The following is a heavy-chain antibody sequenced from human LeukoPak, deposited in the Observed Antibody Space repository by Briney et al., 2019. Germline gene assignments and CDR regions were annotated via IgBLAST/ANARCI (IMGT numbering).Heavy chain of an antibody. CDR1: GGSFSGYY. D-gene: IGHD6-19*01. V-gene: IGHV4-34*01. Sequence: SETLSLTCAVYGGSFSGYYWSWIRQPPGKGLEWIGEINHSGSTNYNPSLKSRVTISVDTSKNQFSLKLSSVTAADTAVYYCAGRDHSSGWFHFDYWGQGALVTVSS. CDR2: INHSGST. CDR3: AGRDHSSGWFHFDY. J-gene: IGHJ4*02.